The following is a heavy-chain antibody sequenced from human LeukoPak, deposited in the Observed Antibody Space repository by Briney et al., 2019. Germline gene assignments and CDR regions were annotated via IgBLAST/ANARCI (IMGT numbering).Heavy chain of an antibody. J-gene: IGHJ4*02. CDR3: VKESRLYSSNWYFDF. V-gene: IGHV3-30*02. D-gene: IGHD6-13*01. CDR2: IRYDGSNK. CDR1: GFTFSSYG. Sequence: TGGSLRLSCAASGFTFSSYGMHWVRQAPGKGLEWVAVIRYDGSNKYYADSVKGRFTISRDNSNSTLYLQMNSLRAEDTALYYCVKESRLYSSNWYFDFWGQGTLVTVSS.